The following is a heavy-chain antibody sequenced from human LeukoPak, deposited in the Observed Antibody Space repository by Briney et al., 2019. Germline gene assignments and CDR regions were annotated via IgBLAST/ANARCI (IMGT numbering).Heavy chain of an antibody. CDR3: STYYTNPFDY. Sequence: GGSLRLSCAASRFTFSRYGMHWVRQAPGKGLEWIGRIKSKTDGGTTYYAAPVKGRFTISRDDSKNTLYLQMNSLKNEDTAVYYCSTYYTNPFDYWGQGTLVTVSS. V-gene: IGHV3-15*01. D-gene: IGHD3-22*01. CDR2: IKSKTDGGTT. J-gene: IGHJ4*02. CDR1: RFTFSRYG.